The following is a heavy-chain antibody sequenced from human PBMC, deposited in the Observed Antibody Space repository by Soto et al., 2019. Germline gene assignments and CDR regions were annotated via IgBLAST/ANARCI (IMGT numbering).Heavy chain of an antibody. Sequence: EVQLVESGGGLVQPGGSLRLSCAASGFTFTNYWMSCVRQAPGKGLEWVANIKQEGNEKYYVDSVKGRFTISRDNARNSLYLQMNSLRAEDTAVYYCARNYNYGSGSYGYFDYWGQGTLVTVSS. CDR3: ARNYNYGSGSYGYFDY. D-gene: IGHD3-10*01. J-gene: IGHJ4*02. CDR1: GFTFTNYW. CDR2: IKQEGNEK. V-gene: IGHV3-7*04.